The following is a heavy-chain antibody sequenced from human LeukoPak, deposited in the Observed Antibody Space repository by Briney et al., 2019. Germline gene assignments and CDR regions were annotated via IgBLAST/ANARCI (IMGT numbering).Heavy chain of an antibody. V-gene: IGHV3-53*04. Sequence: SGGSLRLSCAASGFTVSSNYMSWVRQAPGKGLEWVSVIYSGGSTYYADSVKGRFTISRHNSKNTLYLQMNSLRAEDTAVYYCARGFGGYCSGGSCYSEGYYYYGMDVWGQGTTVTVSS. CDR1: GFTVSSNY. CDR3: ARGFGGYCSGGSCYSEGYYYYGMDV. J-gene: IGHJ6*02. D-gene: IGHD2-15*01. CDR2: IYSGGST.